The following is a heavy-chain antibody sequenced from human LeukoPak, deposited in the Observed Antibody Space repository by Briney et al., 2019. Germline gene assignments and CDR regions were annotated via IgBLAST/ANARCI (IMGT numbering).Heavy chain of an antibody. J-gene: IGHJ3*02. V-gene: IGHV3-23*01. CDR2: IHGSGETT. D-gene: IGHD4-17*01. Sequence: GGSLRLSCAASALRFSSFAMTWVRQVPGKGLEWVSGIHGSGETTYYADSVKGRFTISRDNSREMLYLQMNSLRVEDTAVYYCAKDPDGDYVGAFDSWGQGTMVTVSS. CDR1: ALRFSSFA. CDR3: AKDPDGDYVGAFDS.